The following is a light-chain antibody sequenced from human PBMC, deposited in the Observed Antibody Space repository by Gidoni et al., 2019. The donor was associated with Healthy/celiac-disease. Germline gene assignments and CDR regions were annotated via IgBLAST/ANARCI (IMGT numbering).Light chain of an antibody. V-gene: IGKV3-11*01. CDR2: DAS. CDR3: RQRSNWPPLT. J-gene: IGKJ4*01. Sequence: EIVFTQSPATLSLSPGERATLSCRASQSVSSYLAWYQQKPGQAPRLLIYDASNRATGIPARFSGSGSGTDFTLTISSLEPEDFAVYYCRQRSNWPPLTVGGXTKVEIK. CDR1: QSVSSY.